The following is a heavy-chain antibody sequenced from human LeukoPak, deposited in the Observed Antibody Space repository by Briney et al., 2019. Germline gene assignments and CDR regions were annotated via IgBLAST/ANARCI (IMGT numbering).Heavy chain of an antibody. CDR2: IWYDGTNK. J-gene: IGHJ4*02. Sequence: GRSLRLSCAASGFTFSSYGMHWVRRAPGKGLEWVAVIWYDGTNKYYADSMKGRFTISRDNSKNTLYLQMNSLRAEDTAVYYCAKQSYYYYDSSGYYGYYFDYWGQGTLVTVSS. CDR1: GFTFSSYG. D-gene: IGHD3-22*01. CDR3: AKQSYYYYDSSGYYGYYFDY. V-gene: IGHV3-33*06.